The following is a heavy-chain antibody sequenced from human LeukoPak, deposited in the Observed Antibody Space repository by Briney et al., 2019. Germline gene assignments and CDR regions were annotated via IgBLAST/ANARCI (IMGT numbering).Heavy chain of an antibody. J-gene: IGHJ4*02. V-gene: IGHV4-39*01. Sequence: GSLRLSCTASGITFGVYAMSLIRQPPGKGLEWIGSIYYSGSTYYNPSLKSRVTISVDTSKNQFSLKLSSVTAADTAVYYCARLGAGVSFDYWGQGTLVTVSS. D-gene: IGHD3-16*01. CDR3: ARLGAGVSFDY. CDR1: GITFGVYA. CDR2: IYYSGST.